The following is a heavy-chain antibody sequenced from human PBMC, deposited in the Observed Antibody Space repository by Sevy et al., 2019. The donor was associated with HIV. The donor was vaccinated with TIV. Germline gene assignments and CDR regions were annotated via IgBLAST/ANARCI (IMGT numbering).Heavy chain of an antibody. V-gene: IGHV7-4-1*02. CDR2: INTNTGNP. CDR3: ATSSGSSLWVCYYYGMDV. Sequence: ASVKVSCKASGYTFTSYAMNWVRQAPGQGLEWMGWINTNTGNPTYAQGFTGRFVFSLDTSVSTAYLQISSLKAEDTAVYYCATSSGSSLWVCYYYGMDVWGQGTTVTVSS. J-gene: IGHJ6*02. CDR1: GYTFTSYA. D-gene: IGHD3-10*01.